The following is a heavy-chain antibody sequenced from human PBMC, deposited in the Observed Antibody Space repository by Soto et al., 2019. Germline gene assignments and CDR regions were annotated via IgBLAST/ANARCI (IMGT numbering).Heavy chain of an antibody. Sequence: GGSLRLSCAASGFTFSSYAMSWVRQAPGQGLEWVSLISGSGGTTYYADSVKGRFTVSRDNSKNTLYLQVNSLRAEDTAVYYCAKDRPSRNTGYDFAADYWGQGTLVTVSS. J-gene: IGHJ4*02. D-gene: IGHD5-12*01. V-gene: IGHV3-23*01. CDR1: GFTFSSYA. CDR2: ISGSGGTT. CDR3: AKDRPSRNTGYDFAADY.